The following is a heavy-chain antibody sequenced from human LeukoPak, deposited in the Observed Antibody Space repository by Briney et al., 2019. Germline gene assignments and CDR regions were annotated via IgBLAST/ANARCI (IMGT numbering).Heavy chain of an antibody. Sequence: SETLSLTCTVSGGSISSSSYYWGWIRQPPGKGLEWIGSNYYSGSTYYNPSPQSRVTIFVNTSKNPFSLELSFVAAADTAVYYCAGLAILGGGTGYWGQGTLVTVSS. CDR1: GGSISSSSYY. D-gene: IGHD1-26*01. J-gene: IGHJ4*03. V-gene: IGHV4-39*02. CDR3: AGLAILGGGTGY. CDR2: NYYSGST.